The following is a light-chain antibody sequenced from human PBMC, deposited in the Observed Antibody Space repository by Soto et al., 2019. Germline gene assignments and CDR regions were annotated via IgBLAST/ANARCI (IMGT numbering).Light chain of an antibody. CDR3: HQFQNSPWT. J-gene: IGKJ1*01. V-gene: IGKV3-20*01. CDR2: GTS. CDR1: QGVDNNY. Sequence: ELVLTQSPGTLSLSPGERGTLSCRASQGVDNNYLVWYQQKPGQAPRLLIFGTSSRATGIPDRFSGSGSGTHFTLTINRLEPEDVAVYYCHQFQNSPWTFGQGTKVDIK.